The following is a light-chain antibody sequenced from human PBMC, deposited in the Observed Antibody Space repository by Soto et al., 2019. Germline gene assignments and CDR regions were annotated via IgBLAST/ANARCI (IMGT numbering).Light chain of an antibody. Sequence: IHLTQSPPFLSASVVDRVTISFLASQGISSYLAWYQQKPGKAPKVLIYAASTLQSGVPSRFRGSESGTEFTLTISSLQPEDFAIYYCQQLNSYPFTFGGGTRLEI. J-gene: IGKJ5*01. CDR3: QQLNSYPFT. V-gene: IGKV1-9*01. CDR1: QGISSY. CDR2: AAS.